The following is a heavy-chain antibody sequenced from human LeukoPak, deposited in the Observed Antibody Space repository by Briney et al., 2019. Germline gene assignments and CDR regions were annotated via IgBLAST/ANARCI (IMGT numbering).Heavy chain of an antibody. V-gene: IGHV1-18*01. D-gene: IGHD3-22*01. CDR1: GYTFTSYG. J-gene: IGHJ4*02. Sequence: VASVKVSCKASGYTFTSYGISWVRQAPGQGLEWMGWISAYNGNTNYAQKLQGRVTMTTDTSTSTAYMELRSLRSDDTAVYYCATGIAYDSSGYYLRGGYFDYWGQGTLVTVSS. CDR3: ATGIAYDSSGYYLRGGYFDY. CDR2: ISAYNGNT.